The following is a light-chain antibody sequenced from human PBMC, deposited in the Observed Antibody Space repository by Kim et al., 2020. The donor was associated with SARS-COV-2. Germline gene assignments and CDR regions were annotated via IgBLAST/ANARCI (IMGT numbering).Light chain of an antibody. V-gene: IGLV1-51*01. Sequence: QSVLTQPPSVSAAPGQKVSIPCSVGSSNIGNNYVSWYQQFPGTAPKLLIYDNNKRPSGIPDRFSGSKSGTSATLGITGLQTGDEADYYCGTWDSSLSAVVFGGGTQLTVL. CDR1: SSNIGNNY. J-gene: IGLJ3*02. CDR2: DNN. CDR3: GTWDSSLSAVV.